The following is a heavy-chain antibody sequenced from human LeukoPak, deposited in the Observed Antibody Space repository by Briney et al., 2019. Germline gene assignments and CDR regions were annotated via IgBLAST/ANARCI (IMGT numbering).Heavy chain of an antibody. D-gene: IGHD1-26*01. CDR2: ISAYNGNT. Sequence: ASVKVSCKASGYTFTSYGISWVRQAPGQGLEWMGWISAYNGNTNYAQKLQGRVTMTEDTSTDTAYMELSSLRSEDTAVYYCATVRVGATNYYYYGMDVWGQGTTVTVSS. CDR1: GYTFTSYG. CDR3: ATVRVGATNYYYYGMDV. V-gene: IGHV1-18*01. J-gene: IGHJ6*02.